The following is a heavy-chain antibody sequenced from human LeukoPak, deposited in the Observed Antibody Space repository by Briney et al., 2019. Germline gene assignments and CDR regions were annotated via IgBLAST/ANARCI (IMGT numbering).Heavy chain of an antibody. CDR3: ARARITVAGKILYDY. CDR2: INHSGST. CDR1: GGSFSGYY. J-gene: IGHJ4*02. Sequence: KTSETLSLTCAVSGGSFSGYYWSWIRQPPGKGLEWIGEINHSGSTNYNPSLKSRVTIPVDTSKNQFFLKLSSVTAADTAVYYCARARITVAGKILYDYWGQGTLVTVSS. D-gene: IGHD6-19*01. V-gene: IGHV4-34*01.